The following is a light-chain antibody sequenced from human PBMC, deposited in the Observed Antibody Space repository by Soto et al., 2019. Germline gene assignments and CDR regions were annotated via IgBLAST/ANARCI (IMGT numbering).Light chain of an antibody. CDR2: GAS. V-gene: IGKV3-20*01. CDR1: QSVSSSY. CDR3: QQYNSYSRT. Sequence: EIVMTQSPGILSLSPGERATLSCRASQSVSSSYLAWYQQKPGQAPRLLIYGASNRATGIPARFSGSESGTDFTLTISSLQPDDFATYYCQQYNSYSRTFGQGTKV. J-gene: IGKJ1*01.